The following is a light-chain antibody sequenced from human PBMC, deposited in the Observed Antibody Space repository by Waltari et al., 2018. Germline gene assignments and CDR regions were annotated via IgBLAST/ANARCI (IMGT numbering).Light chain of an antibody. CDR2: KAS. V-gene: IGKV1-5*03. CDR3: KQYNSYSYT. J-gene: IGKJ2*01. Sequence: DIQMTQSPSTLSASVGDRVTITCRASQSISSWLAWYQQKPGKAPKLLIYKASSLESGVPSRFSGSGSGTEFTLTISSLQPDDFATYYCKQYNSYSYTFGQGTKLEIE. CDR1: QSISSW.